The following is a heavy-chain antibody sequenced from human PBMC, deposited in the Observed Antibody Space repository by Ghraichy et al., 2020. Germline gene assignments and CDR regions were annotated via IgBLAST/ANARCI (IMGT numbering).Heavy chain of an antibody. Sequence: GGSLRLSCAASGFTVSSNYMSWVRQAPGKGLEWVSVIYSGGSTYYADSVKGRFTISRDNSKNTLYLQMNSLRAEDTAVYYCASFCGGDSYGMDVWGQGTTVTVSS. D-gene: IGHD2-21*01. V-gene: IGHV3-53*01. CDR2: IYSGGST. CDR1: GFTVSSNY. J-gene: IGHJ6*02. CDR3: ASFCGGDSYGMDV.